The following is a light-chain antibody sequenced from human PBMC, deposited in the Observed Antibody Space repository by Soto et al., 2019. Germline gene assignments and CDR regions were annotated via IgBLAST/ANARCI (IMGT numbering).Light chain of an antibody. Sequence: DIHSTQSPSSLSASVGARVTLTCRASQNIGSYLNWYQQKPGKAPNLLIHGGSILQSGVPPRFSGGGGGTDFTLTISSLQPEDFARYYCQQIYTIPLTFGGGTKVDI. V-gene: IGKV1-39*01. CDR3: QQIYTIPLT. J-gene: IGKJ4*01. CDR2: GGS. CDR1: QNIGSY.